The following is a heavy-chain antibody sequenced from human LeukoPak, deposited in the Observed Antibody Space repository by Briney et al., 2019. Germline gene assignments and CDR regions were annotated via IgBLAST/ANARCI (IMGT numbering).Heavy chain of an antibody. Sequence: PGGSLRLSCAASGFPLSSYAMSWVRQAPGKGLEWVSATSSSDAGTYYADSVKGRFTISRDNAKSLVYLQLNSLRAGDTALYYCARGGKKGGSDSLHLWGPGTMVTVAS. CDR3: ARGGKKGGSDSLHL. CDR1: GFPLSSYA. V-gene: IGHV3-23*01. J-gene: IGHJ3*01. CDR2: TSSSDAGT. D-gene: IGHD2-21*01.